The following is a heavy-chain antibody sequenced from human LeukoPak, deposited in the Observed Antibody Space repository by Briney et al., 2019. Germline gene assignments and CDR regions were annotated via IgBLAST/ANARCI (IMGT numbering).Heavy chain of an antibody. Sequence: GESLKISCKGSGYSFTSYWIGWVRQMPGKGLEWMGIIYPGDSDTRYSPSFQGQVTISADKSINTAYLQWSSLKASDSAMYYCATFLSTGHGGNAGLKWGQGTLVTVSS. CDR1: GYSFTSYW. D-gene: IGHD4-23*01. V-gene: IGHV5-51*01. J-gene: IGHJ4*02. CDR2: IYPGDSDT. CDR3: ATFLSTGHGGNAGLK.